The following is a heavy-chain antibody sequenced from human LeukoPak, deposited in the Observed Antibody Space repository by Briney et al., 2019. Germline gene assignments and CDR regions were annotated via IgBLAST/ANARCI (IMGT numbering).Heavy chain of an antibody. CDR1: GFTFDNYG. CDR3: AKGLTVELFADY. J-gene: IGHJ4*02. V-gene: IGHV3-30*18. CDR2: ISYDGDNK. Sequence: PAGPLRLYCVASGFTFDNYGMQGLGQAPGKGLEWVAVISYDGDNKYFAVSVKGRFASYRDNSKNKLYLQMKTRIGQDRAFYYCAKGLTVELFADYWGQGTLVTVSS. D-gene: IGHD3-10*01.